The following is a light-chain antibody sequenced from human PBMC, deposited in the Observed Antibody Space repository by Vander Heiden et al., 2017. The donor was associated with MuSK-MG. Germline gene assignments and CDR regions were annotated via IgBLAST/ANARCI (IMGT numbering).Light chain of an antibody. J-gene: IGKJ1*01. V-gene: IGKV1-39*01. CDR2: AAS. CDR1: QSISSY. Sequence: IQITQSPSSLSASVGDRVTITCRASQSISSYLNWYQQKPGTAPKLLIYAASSLQSRVPSRFSGSGSGTDFTITISSLQPEDFATYYCQQGYSTPTFGQGTKVEIK. CDR3: QQGYSTPT.